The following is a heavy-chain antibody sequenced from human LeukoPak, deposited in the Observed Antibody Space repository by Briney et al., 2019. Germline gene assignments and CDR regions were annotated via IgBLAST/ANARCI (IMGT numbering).Heavy chain of an antibody. CDR3: ARVGSRYGPPNS. CDR2: TSSDAKTV. CDR1: GFNFRFYI. Sequence: PGGSLRLSCAASGFNFRFYIMNWVRQAPGKGLEWISYTSSDAKTVNYADSVKGRFTISRDNAKNSLYLQMNSLSADDTAVYYCARVGSRYGPPNSWGQGTLVTVSS. J-gene: IGHJ4*02. D-gene: IGHD5-18*01. V-gene: IGHV3-48*01.